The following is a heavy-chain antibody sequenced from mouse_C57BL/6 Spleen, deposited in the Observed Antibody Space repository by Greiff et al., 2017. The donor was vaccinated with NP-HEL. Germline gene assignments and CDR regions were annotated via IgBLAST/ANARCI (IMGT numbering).Heavy chain of an antibody. V-gene: IGHV5-4*01. CDR3: ARKRFDY. Sequence: EVHLVESGGGLVKPGGSLKLSCAASGFTFSSYAMSWVRQTPEKRLEWVATISDGGSYTYYPDNVKGRFTISRDNAKNNLYLQMSHLKSEDTAMYYCARKRFDYWGQGTTLTVSS. J-gene: IGHJ2*01. CDR1: GFTFSSYA. CDR2: ISDGGSYT.